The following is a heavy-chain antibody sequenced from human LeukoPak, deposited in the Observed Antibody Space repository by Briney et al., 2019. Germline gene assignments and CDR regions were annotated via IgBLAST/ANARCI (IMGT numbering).Heavy chain of an antibody. Sequence: PGRSLRLSCAASGFIFDDYAMHWVRQAPGKGLEWVSGISWNSGSIGYADSVKGRFTISRDNAKNSLYLQMSSLRAEDTALYYCAKVLGYSYGYFDYWGQGTLVTVSS. CDR2: ISWNSGSI. CDR3: AKVLGYSYGYFDY. CDR1: GFIFDDYA. V-gene: IGHV3-9*01. J-gene: IGHJ4*02. D-gene: IGHD5-18*01.